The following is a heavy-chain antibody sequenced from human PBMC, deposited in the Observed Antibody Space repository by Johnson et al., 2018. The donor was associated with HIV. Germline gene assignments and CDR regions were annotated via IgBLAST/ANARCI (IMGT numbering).Heavy chain of an antibody. CDR1: GFTFDDYA. CDR3: AKAPDYYDSSPYAFDI. V-gene: IGHV3-9*01. CDR2: ISWNSGSI. D-gene: IGHD3-22*01. Sequence: VQLVESGGGLVQPGRSLRLSCAASGFTFDDYALHWVRQAPGKGLEWVSGISWNSGSIGSADSVKGRFTISRDNAKNTLYLQMNSLRAEDTAVYYCAKAPDYYDSSPYAFDIWGQETMVTVYS. J-gene: IGHJ3*02.